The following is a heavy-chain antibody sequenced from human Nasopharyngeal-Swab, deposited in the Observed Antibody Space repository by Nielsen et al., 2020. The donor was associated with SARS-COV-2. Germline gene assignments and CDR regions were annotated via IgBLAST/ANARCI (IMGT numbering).Heavy chain of an antibody. D-gene: IGHD2-2*01. CDR3: ARQYTVVVPALYYYGMDV. Sequence: ASVKVSCKASGYTFTSYGISWVRQAAGQGLEWMGWISAYNGNTNYAQKLQGRVTMTTDTSTSTAYMELKSLRSDDTAVYYCARQYTVVVPALYYYGMDVWGQGTTVTVSS. J-gene: IGHJ6*02. CDR2: ISAYNGNT. CDR1: GYTFTSYG. V-gene: IGHV1-18*01.